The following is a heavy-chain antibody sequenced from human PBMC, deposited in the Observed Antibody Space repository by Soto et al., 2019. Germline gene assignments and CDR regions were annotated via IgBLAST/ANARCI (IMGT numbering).Heavy chain of an antibody. CDR2: IKGDETGT. CDR1: GFTFSGQW. D-gene: IGHD1-20*01. Sequence: HPGGSLRLPCSASGFTFSGQWMHWVRQAPGKGLVWVSRIKGDETGTDYADSVKGRFTISRDNGKNTVYLQMNSLRAEDTAVYYCARGIRGYYGMDVWGQGTTVTDSS. V-gene: IGHV3-74*01. CDR3: ARGIRGYYGMDV. J-gene: IGHJ6*02.